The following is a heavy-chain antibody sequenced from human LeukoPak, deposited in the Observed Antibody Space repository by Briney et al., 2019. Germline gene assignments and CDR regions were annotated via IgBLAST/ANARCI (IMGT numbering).Heavy chain of an antibody. CDR3: ARVGKGVTTLHWYFDL. D-gene: IGHD4-17*01. CDR2: IYYSGST. V-gene: IGHV4-31*03. CDR1: GGSISSGGYY. Sequence: TSETLSLTCTVSGGSISSGGYYWSWIRQHPGKGLEWIGYIYYSGSTYYNPSLKSRVTISVDTSKNQFSLKLSSVTAADTAVYYCARVGKGVTTLHWYFDLWGRGTLVTVSS. J-gene: IGHJ2*01.